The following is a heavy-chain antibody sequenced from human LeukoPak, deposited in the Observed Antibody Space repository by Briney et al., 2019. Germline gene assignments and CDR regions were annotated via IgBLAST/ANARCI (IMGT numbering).Heavy chain of an antibody. CDR3: AREYDHDNTGYLDPFDI. J-gene: IGHJ3*02. V-gene: IGHV1-69*04. Sequence: GASVKVSCKASGGTFSRYALSWVRQAPGQGLEWMARIIPMLGITNYAQHFRGRVTITADRSTSTGYMELSSLRSEDTAVYYCAREYDHDNTGYLDPFDIWGQGTRVTVSS. D-gene: IGHD3-9*01. CDR1: GGTFSRYA. CDR2: IIPMLGIT.